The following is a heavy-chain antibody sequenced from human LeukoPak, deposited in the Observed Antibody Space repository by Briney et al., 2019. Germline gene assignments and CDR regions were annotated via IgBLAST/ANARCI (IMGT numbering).Heavy chain of an antibody. J-gene: IGHJ5*02. CDR1: GGTFSSYA. CDR3: ARDLWSGYCNWFDP. D-gene: IGHD3-3*01. V-gene: IGHV1-69*05. CDR2: IIPIFGTA. Sequence: SVKVSCKASGGTFSSYAISWVRQAPGQGLEWMGGIIPIFGTANYAQKFQGRVTITTDGSTSTAYMELSSLRSEDTAVYYCARDLWSGYCNWFDPRGQGTLVTVSS.